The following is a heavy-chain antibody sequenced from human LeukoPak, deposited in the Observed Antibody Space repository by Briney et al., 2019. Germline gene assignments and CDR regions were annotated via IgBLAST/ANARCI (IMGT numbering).Heavy chain of an antibody. V-gene: IGHV3-48*03. CDR1: GFTFNNYE. CDR3: ARSGYSSSWYMF. J-gene: IGHJ4*02. CDR2: ISSGGRTI. Sequence: PGGSLRLSCAASGFTFNNYETNWVRQAPGKGLEWVSSISSGGRTIYYADSVKGRFTISRDNAKNSLYLQMNSLRAEDTAFYYCARSGYSSSWYMFWGQGSLVTVSS. D-gene: IGHD6-13*01.